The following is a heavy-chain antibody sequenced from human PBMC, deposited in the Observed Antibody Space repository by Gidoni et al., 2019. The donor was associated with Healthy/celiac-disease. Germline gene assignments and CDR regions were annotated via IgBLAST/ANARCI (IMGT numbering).Heavy chain of an antibody. CDR2: ISYDGSNK. CDR3: ARDLGGSYYYYGMDV. J-gene: IGHJ6*02. D-gene: IGHD1-26*01. CDR1: GFTFRSYA. V-gene: IGHV3-30*04. Sequence: QVQLVESGGGVVQPGRSLRLSCAASGFTFRSYAMHWVRQAPGKGLEWVAVISYDGSNKYYADSVKGRFTISRDNSKNTLYLQMNSLRAEDTAVYYCARDLGGSYYYYGMDVWGQGTTVTVSS.